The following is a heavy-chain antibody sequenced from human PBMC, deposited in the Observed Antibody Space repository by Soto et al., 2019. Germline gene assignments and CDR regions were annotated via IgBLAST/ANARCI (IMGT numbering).Heavy chain of an antibody. J-gene: IGHJ6*02. D-gene: IGHD1-1*01. CDR3: ARDRVPSYYYYGMNV. CDR2: ISAYNGNT. V-gene: IGHV1-18*04. CDR1: GYTFTSYG. Sequence: ASVKVSCKASGYTFTSYGTSWVRQAPGQGLEWMGWISAYNGNTNYAQKLQGRVTMTTDTSTSTAYMELRSLRSDDTAVYYCARDRVPSYYYYGMNVWGQGTTVTVSS.